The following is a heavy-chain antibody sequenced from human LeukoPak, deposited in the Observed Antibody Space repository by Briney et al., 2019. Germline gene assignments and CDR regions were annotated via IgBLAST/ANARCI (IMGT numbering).Heavy chain of an antibody. V-gene: IGHV1-8*01. D-gene: IGHD6-13*01. J-gene: IGHJ5*02. Sequence: ASVKVSCKASGYTFTSYDINWVRQATGQGLEWMGWMNPNSGNTGYAQKFQGRVTMTRNTSISTAYMELSSLRSEDTAVCYCARTLRQLGSWFDPWGQGTLVTVSS. CDR2: MNPNSGNT. CDR3: ARTLRQLGSWFDP. CDR1: GYTFTSYD.